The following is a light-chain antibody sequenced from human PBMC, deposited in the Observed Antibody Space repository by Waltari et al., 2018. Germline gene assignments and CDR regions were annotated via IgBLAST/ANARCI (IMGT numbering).Light chain of an antibody. CDR1: SSDIGAFDL. Sequence: QSALAQPASVSGSPGQSITIPCTGSSSDIGAFDLVSWYQQHPGRAPRLIIRNVSERPSGVPHRFSGSKSGNTASLTISSLRSEDESLYFCSSFTTGSTGLFGGGTKLTVL. V-gene: IGLV2-14*03. CDR3: SSFTTGSTGL. CDR2: NVS. J-gene: IGLJ2*01.